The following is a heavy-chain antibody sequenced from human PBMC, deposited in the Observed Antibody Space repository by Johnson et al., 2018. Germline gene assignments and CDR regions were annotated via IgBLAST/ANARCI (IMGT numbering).Heavy chain of an antibody. CDR2: ISYDGSNK. CDR1: GFTFSNYG. Sequence: VQLVESGGGVVQPGRSLRLSCAASGFTFSNYGMHWVRQAPGKGLEWVAVISYDGSNKSYADSVKGRFTISRDNSKNTLYLQMNSLRAEDTAVYYCASEMGIIRANYYYYGMDVWGQGTTVTVSS. J-gene: IGHJ6*02. D-gene: IGHD3-3*01. V-gene: IGHV3-30*03. CDR3: ASEMGIIRANYYYYGMDV.